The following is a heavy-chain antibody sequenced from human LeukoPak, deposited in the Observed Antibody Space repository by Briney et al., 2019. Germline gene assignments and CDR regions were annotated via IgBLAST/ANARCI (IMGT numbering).Heavy chain of an antibody. D-gene: IGHD3-22*01. V-gene: IGHV4-59*01. CDR3: ARGFADSSVPHAFDI. J-gene: IGHJ3*02. CDR1: GGSISSYY. CDR2: IYYSGST. Sequence: SETLSLTCTVSGGSISSYYWSWIRQPPGKGLEWIGYIYYSGSTNYNPSLKSRVTISVDTSKNQFSLKLRSVTAADTAVYYCARGFADSSVPHAFDIWGQGTMVTVSS.